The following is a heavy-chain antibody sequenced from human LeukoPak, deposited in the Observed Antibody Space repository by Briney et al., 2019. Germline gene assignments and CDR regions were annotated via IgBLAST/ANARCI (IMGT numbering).Heavy chain of an antibody. CDR3: ARRSPRLVAATRGAFDI. J-gene: IGHJ3*02. V-gene: IGHV1-2*02. CDR1: GYTFTGYY. CDR2: INPNSGGT. D-gene: IGHD2-15*01. Sequence: GASVKVSCKASGYTFTGYYMHWVRQAPGQGLEWMGWINPNSGGTNYAQKFQGRVTMTRDTSISTAYMGLSRLRSDDTAVYYCARRSPRLVAATRGAFDIWGQGTMVTVSS.